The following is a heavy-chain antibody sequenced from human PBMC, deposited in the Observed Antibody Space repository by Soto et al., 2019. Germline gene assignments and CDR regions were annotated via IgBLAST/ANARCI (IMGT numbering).Heavy chain of an antibody. CDR3: ARGRITMIVVDTTTDFDY. CDR1: GGSFSGYY. Sequence: SETLSLTCAVYGGSFSGYYWSWIRQPPGKGLEWIGEINHSGSTNYNPSLKSRVTISVDTSKNQFSLKLSSVTAADTAVYYCARGRITMIVVDTTTDFDYWGQGTLVTVSS. CDR2: INHSGST. D-gene: IGHD3-22*01. J-gene: IGHJ4*02. V-gene: IGHV4-34*01.